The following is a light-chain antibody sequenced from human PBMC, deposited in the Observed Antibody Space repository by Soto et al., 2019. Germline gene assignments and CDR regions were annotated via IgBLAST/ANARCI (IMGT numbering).Light chain of an antibody. J-gene: IGKJ1*01. Sequence: EIVLTQSPAILSMSPGERATLSCRASQSVSSYFAWYQQKPGQAPRLLIYDASNRATGVPTRFSGSGSGTDSTPTISRLEPEDFAFYYCQQRRYWPVTFGQGTKVEIK. CDR2: DAS. CDR3: QQRRYWPVT. V-gene: IGKV3-11*01. CDR1: QSVSSY.